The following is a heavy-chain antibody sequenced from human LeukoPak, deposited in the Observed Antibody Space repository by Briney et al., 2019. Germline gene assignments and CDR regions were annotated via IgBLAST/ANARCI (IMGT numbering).Heavy chain of an antibody. CDR3: ARERRTYYYDSSGQYGRTIDY. D-gene: IGHD3-22*01. CDR2: IYHSGST. Sequence: PSETLSLTCAVSGGSISSSNWWSWVRQPPGKGLEWIGEIYHSGSTNYNPSLKSRVTISVDKSKNQFSLKLSSVTAADTAVYYCARERRTYYYDSSGQYGRTIDYWGQGTLVTVSS. V-gene: IGHV4-4*02. CDR1: GGSISSSNW. J-gene: IGHJ4*02.